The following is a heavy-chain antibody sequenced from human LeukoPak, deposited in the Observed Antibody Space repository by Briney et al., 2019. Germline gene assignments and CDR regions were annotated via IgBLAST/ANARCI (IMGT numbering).Heavy chain of an antibody. D-gene: IGHD2-21*02. V-gene: IGHV3-74*01. J-gene: IGHJ6*02. CDR2: IKSDGSST. CDR1: GFTFSDYW. CDR3: SRDSLSSCGGDCYSGLDV. Sequence: GGSLRLSCVASGFTFSDYWMHWVRQAPGKGLMWVSRIKSDGSSTTYADSVKGRFTISRDNAKNTLYLQMNSLRAEDTAVYYCSRDSLSSCGGDCYSGLDVWGQGTTVTVSS.